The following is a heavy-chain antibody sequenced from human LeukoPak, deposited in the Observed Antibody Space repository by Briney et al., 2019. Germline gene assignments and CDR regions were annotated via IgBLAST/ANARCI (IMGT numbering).Heavy chain of an antibody. Sequence: SQTLSLTCAISGDRVSSDSAIWHWIRQSPSRGLEWLGRTYYRSKWYNDYAPSMKSRIMVTPDTSKNQFSLQLRSVTPDDTAIYYCAKAPHGHGMDVWDNGTTVTVSS. CDR2: TYYRSKWYN. CDR3: AKAPHGHGMDV. J-gene: IGHJ6*04. D-gene: IGHD3/OR15-3a*01. V-gene: IGHV6-1*01. CDR1: GDRVSSDSAI.